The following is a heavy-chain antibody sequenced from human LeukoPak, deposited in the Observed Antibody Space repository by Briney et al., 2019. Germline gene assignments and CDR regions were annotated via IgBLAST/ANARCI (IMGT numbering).Heavy chain of an antibody. J-gene: IGHJ4*02. D-gene: IGHD6-19*01. CDR3: AVSIAVAGLLDY. CDR2: IIPIFGTA. V-gene: IGHV1-69*13. CDR1: GGTFSSYA. Sequence: ASVKVSCKASGGTFSSYAISWVRQAPGQGLEWMGGIIPIFGTANYAQKFQGRVTITADESTSTAYMELSSLRSEDTAVYYCAVSIAVAGLLDYWGQGTLVTVSS.